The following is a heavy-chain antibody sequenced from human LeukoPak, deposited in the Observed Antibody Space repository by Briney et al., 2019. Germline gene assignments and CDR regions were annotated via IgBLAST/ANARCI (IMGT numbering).Heavy chain of an antibody. D-gene: IGHD6-6*01. CDR3: AKGGGSSSSDPLLGY. V-gene: IGHV3-66*01. J-gene: IGHJ4*02. Sequence: GGSLRLSCAASGFTVSSNYMSWVRQAPGKGLEWVSVIYSGGSTYYADSVKGRFTISRDNSKNTLYLQMNSLRAEDTAVYYCAKGGGSSSSDPLLGYWGQGTLVTVSS. CDR2: IYSGGST. CDR1: GFTVSSNY.